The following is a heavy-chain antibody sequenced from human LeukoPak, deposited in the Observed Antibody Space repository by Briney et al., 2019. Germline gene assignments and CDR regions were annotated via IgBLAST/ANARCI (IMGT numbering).Heavy chain of an antibody. CDR2: INTNTGNP. CDR1: GYTFTSYT. CDR3: ARGGGYDFWSGNY. V-gene: IGHV7-4-1*02. J-gene: IGHJ4*02. Sequence: ASVKVSCKASGYTFTSYTLNWVRQAPGQGLEWMGWINTNTGNPTYAQGFTGRFVFSLDTSLSTAYLQISSLKTEDTAVYFCARGGGYDFWSGNYWGQGTLVTVSS. D-gene: IGHD3-3*01.